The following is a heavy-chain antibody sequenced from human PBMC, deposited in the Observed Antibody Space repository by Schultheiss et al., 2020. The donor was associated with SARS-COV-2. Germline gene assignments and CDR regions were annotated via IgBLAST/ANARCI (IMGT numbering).Heavy chain of an antibody. V-gene: IGHV1-8*01. CDR1: GYTLTELS. CDR2: MNPNSGNT. Sequence: ASVKVSCKVSGYTLTELSMHWVRQAPGKGLEWMGWMNPNSGNTGYAQKFQGRVTMTRNTSISTAYMELSSLRSEDTAVYYCARARAGYCSGGSCYGGYYFDYWGQGALVTVSS. D-gene: IGHD2-15*01. CDR3: ARARAGYCSGGSCYGGYYFDY. J-gene: IGHJ4*02.